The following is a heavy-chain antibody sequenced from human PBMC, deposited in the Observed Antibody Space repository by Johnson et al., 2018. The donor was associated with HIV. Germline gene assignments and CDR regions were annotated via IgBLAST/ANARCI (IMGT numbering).Heavy chain of an antibody. D-gene: IGHD3-3*01. CDR2: IYSDGGT. CDR1: GFTVSSNY. V-gene: IGHV3-53*01. J-gene: IGHJ3*02. CDR3: ARVKGSTMCGVVRPHGAFDI. Sequence: VQLVESGGGLIQRGGSLRLSCAASGFTVSSNYMTWVRQAPGTGLEWVSTIYSDGGTYHADSVRGRFTISRDSSKNTVYLQMNSLRVEDTAVYYCARVKGSTMCGVVRPHGAFDIWGQGSMVTVSS.